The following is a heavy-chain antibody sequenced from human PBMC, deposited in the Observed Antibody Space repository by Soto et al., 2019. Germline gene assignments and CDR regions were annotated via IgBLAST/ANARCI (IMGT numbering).Heavy chain of an antibody. CDR2: IYWNEDK. Sequence: QITLKESGPTLIKPTQTLTLTCTFSGFSLKTGGAGVGWIRQPPEKPLEWLAVIYWNEDKRYNPSLRSRLTNPNDTPKNQVVRTETKLGPVDQGKYFCSHKGYRYYPRGQWVRPWGQGTLVTVSS. CDR1: GFSLKTGGAG. D-gene: IGHD4-17*01. CDR3: SHKGYRYYPRGQWVRP. J-gene: IGHJ5*02. V-gene: IGHV2-5*01.